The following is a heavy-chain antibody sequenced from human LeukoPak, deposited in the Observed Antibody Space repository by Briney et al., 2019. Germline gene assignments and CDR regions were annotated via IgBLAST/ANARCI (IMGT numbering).Heavy chain of an antibody. J-gene: IGHJ4*02. D-gene: IGHD3-9*01. Sequence: ASVKVSCKASGYTFTGYYMHWVRQAPGQGLEWMGWINPNSGGTNYAQKFQGRVTMTRDTSISTAYMELSRLRSDDTAVYYCARIYDILTGSKDYWGQGTLVTVSS. CDR2: INPNSGGT. CDR1: GYTFTGYY. CDR3: ARIYDILTGSKDY. V-gene: IGHV1-2*02.